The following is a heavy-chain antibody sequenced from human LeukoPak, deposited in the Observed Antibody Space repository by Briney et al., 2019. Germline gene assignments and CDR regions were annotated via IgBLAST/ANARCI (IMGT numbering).Heavy chain of an antibody. D-gene: IGHD4-17*01. J-gene: IGHJ4*02. V-gene: IGHV3-23*01. CDR1: GFTFSSYA. CDR3: AKADYGDYGGSVY. Sequence: GGSLRLSCAASGFTFSSYAMSWVRQAPGKGLEWVSAISGSGGSTYYADFVKGRFTISRGNSKNTLYLQMNSLRAEDTAVYYCAKADYGDYGGSVYWGQGTLVTVSS. CDR2: ISGSGGST.